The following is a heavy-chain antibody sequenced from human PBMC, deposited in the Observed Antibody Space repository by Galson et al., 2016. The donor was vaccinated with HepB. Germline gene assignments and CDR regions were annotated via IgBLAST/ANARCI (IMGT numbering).Heavy chain of an antibody. J-gene: IGHJ5*02. CDR1: GFTFSTYA. CDR3: AKGNWAPRYNWFDP. D-gene: IGHD2/OR15-2a*01. Sequence: SLRLSCAASGFTFSTYAMSWVRQAPGMGLQWVSSIHPSSVNTYYADSVKGRFTISRDNSKNTLYLQMNSLRAEDTAVYYCAKGNWAPRYNWFDPRGRGTLVTVSS. CDR2: IHPSSVNT. V-gene: IGHV3-23*01.